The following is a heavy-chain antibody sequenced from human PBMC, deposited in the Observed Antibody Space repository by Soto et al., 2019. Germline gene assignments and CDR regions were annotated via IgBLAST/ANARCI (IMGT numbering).Heavy chain of an antibody. V-gene: IGHV3-7*05. D-gene: IGHD3-16*01. CDR3: TVDANYRDDSAYYDVFDI. CDR1: GFRFGSDW. Sequence: DVQLTESGGGLVQPGGSLRLSCGASGFRFGSDWMAWVRQAPGKGLVWVANIRKDGSQEHYADSVRGRFSDSRDNAKASLYLQMNRLSLEDTAVYYCTVDANYRDDSAYYDVFDIWGQGTMVTVSS. CDR2: IRKDGSQE. J-gene: IGHJ3*02.